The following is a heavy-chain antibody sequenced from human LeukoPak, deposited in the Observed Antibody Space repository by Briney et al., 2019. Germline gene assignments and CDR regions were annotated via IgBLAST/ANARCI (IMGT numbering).Heavy chain of an antibody. CDR2: INHSGST. CDR1: GGSFSGYY. D-gene: IGHD3-22*01. V-gene: IGHV4-34*01. Sequence: SETLSLTCAVYGGSFSGYYWSWIRQPPGKGLEWIGEINHSGSTNYNPSLKSRVTISVDTSKNQFSLKLSSVTAADTAVYYCARHPYYDSSGYSFDYWGQGTLVTVSS. J-gene: IGHJ4*02. CDR3: ARHPYYDSSGYSFDY.